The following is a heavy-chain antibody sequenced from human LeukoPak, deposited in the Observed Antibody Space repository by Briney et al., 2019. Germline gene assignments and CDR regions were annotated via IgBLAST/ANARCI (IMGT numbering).Heavy chain of an antibody. J-gene: IGHJ3*02. V-gene: IGHV3-21*01. D-gene: IGHD2-21*02. CDR2: ITTSSNYI. Sequence: GGSLRLSCAASGFTFSTYSMNWVRQAPGKGLEWVSSITTSSNYIYYADSVKGRFTISRDNAKNSLYLQMNSLGAEDTAVYYCARDRAPYCGGDCSDAFDIWGQGTMVTVSS. CDR3: ARDRAPYCGGDCSDAFDI. CDR1: GFTFSTYS.